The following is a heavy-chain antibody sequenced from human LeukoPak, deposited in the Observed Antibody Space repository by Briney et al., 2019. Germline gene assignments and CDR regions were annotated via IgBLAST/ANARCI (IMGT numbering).Heavy chain of an antibody. J-gene: IGHJ4*02. CDR1: GNTFSTYW. V-gene: IGHV5-51*01. CDR2: IYPGDSDT. CDR3: ARRRGCSSSACPPDY. D-gene: IGHD2-2*01. Sequence: GESLKISCKGSGNTFSTYWIGWVRRMPGKGLEWMGIIYPGDSDTRYSPSFQGQVTISADRSINTAYLQWSSLKSSDTAMYYCARRRGCSSSACPPDYWGQGTLVTVSS.